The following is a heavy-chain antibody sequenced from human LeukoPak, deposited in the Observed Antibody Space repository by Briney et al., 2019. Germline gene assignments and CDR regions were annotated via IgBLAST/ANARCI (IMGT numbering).Heavy chain of an antibody. CDR1: GYTFTSYD. J-gene: IGHJ3*02. Sequence: ASVKVSCTASGYTFTSYDINWVRQATGQGLEWMGWMNPNSGNTGYAQKFQGRVTMTRNTSISTAYMELSSLRAEDTAVYYCARAINDYGGSPAAFDIWGQGTMVTVSS. D-gene: IGHD4-23*01. CDR2: MNPNSGNT. V-gene: IGHV1-8*01. CDR3: ARAINDYGGSPAAFDI.